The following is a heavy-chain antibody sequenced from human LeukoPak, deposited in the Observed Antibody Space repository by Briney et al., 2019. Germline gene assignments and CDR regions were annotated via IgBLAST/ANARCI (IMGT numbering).Heavy chain of an antibody. D-gene: IGHD1-26*01. Sequence: GGSLRLSCAASGFSFRTYWMSWVHQAPGKRLECVANINQDGSDKYYVDSVKGRFSISRDNAENSLYLQMNSLRAEDTGVYYCARRGRDFDHWGQGTLVTVSS. V-gene: IGHV3-7*05. CDR2: INQDGSDK. CDR3: ARRGRDFDH. J-gene: IGHJ4*02. CDR1: GFSFRTYW.